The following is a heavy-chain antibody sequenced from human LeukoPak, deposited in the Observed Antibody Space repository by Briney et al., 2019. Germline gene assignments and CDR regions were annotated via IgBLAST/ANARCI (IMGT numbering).Heavy chain of an antibody. CDR1: GFTFSSYS. CDR3: TKGSGRSCYVPLDY. D-gene: IGHD2-2*01. CDR2: ISDSGVST. J-gene: IGHJ4*02. V-gene: IGHV3-23*01. Sequence: RSGGSLRLSCAASGFTFSSYSMNWVRQAPGKGLEWVSVISDSGVSTYYADSVKGRFTISRDNSMNTLYLQMNSLRAEDTAVYYCTKGSGRSCYVPLDYWGQGTLVTVSS.